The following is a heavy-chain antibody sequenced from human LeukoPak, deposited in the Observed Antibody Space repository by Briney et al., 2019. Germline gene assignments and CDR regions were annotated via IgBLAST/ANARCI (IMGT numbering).Heavy chain of an antibody. D-gene: IGHD3-3*01. CDR2: INPNSGGT. V-gene: IGHV1-2*06. CDR1: GYTFTGYY. Sequence: ASVKVSCKASGYTFTGYYMHWVRQAPGQGLEWMGRINPNSGGTNYAQKFQGRVTMTRDTSISTACMELSRLRSDDTAVYYCAVTTDHLEWFQYGMDVWGQGTTVTVSS. CDR3: AVTTDHLEWFQYGMDV. J-gene: IGHJ6*02.